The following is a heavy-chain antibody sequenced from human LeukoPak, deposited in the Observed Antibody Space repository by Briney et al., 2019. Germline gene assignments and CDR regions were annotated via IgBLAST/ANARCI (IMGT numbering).Heavy chain of an antibody. Sequence: SETLSLTCTVSGGPISSSSYYWVWIRQPPGKGLEWIGSIYYSGSTYYNPSLKSRVTISVDPSKNQFSLKLRSVTAADTAVYYCASAVAGTQALDYWGQGTLVTVSS. CDR1: GGPISSSSYY. CDR2: IYYSGST. CDR3: ASAVAGTQALDY. J-gene: IGHJ4*02. D-gene: IGHD6-19*01. V-gene: IGHV4-39*01.